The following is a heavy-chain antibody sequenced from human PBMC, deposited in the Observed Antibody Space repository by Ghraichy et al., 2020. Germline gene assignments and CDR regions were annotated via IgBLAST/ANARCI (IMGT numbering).Heavy chain of an antibody. V-gene: IGHV4-59*08. J-gene: IGHJ4*02. CDR1: GGSISSYY. D-gene: IGHD3-10*01. Sequence: SETLSLTCTVSGGSISSYYWSWIRQPPGKGLEWIGHIYYSGSTDYNPSLKSRLTISVDTSKSQFSLRLSSVTAADSAVYYCARQRDVHRGGSVFDHWGQGTLVSVSS. CDR2: IYYSGST. CDR3: ARQRDVHRGGSVFDH.